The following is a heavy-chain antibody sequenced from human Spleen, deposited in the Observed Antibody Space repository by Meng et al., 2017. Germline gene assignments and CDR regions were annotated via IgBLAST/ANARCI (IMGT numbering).Heavy chain of an antibody. V-gene: IGHV4-34*01. CDR1: GWYFSDYV. Sequence: GGAVVLKPSESLYLSCVVFGWYFSDYVWSWIRQAPGKGLEWIGEINHGGSTNYNPSLESRATISVDTSQNNLSLKLSSVTAADSAVYYCARGPTTMAHDFDYWGQGTLVTVSS. CDR3: ARGPTTMAHDFDY. J-gene: IGHJ4*02. CDR2: INHGGST. D-gene: IGHD4-11*01.